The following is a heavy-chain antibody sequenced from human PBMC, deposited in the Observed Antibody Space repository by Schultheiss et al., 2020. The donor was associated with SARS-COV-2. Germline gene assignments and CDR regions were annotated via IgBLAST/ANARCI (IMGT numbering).Heavy chain of an antibody. J-gene: IGHJ6*02. Sequence: GGSLRLSCAASGFTFSSYGMHWVRQAPGKGLEWVSSISSRSSYINYADSVKGRFTISRDNAKNSLYLQMNSLRAEDTAVYYCARDVRIAVAGTRDYYYYGMDVWGQGTTVTVSS. V-gene: IGHV3-21*01. CDR2: ISSRSSYI. CDR1: GFTFSSYG. D-gene: IGHD6-19*01. CDR3: ARDVRIAVAGTRDYYYYGMDV.